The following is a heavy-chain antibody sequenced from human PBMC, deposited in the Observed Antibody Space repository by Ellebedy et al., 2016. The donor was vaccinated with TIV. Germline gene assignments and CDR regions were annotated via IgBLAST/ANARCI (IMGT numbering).Heavy chain of an antibody. Sequence: GESLKISCAASGFTFSSYGMHWVRQAPGKGLEWVAVIWYVGSNKYYADSVKGRFTISRDNSKNTLYLQMNSLRAEDTAVYYCARGASLYGDYVFDYWGQGTLITVSS. V-gene: IGHV3-33*08. J-gene: IGHJ4*02. CDR3: ARGASLYGDYVFDY. D-gene: IGHD4-17*01. CDR2: IWYVGSNK. CDR1: GFTFSSYG.